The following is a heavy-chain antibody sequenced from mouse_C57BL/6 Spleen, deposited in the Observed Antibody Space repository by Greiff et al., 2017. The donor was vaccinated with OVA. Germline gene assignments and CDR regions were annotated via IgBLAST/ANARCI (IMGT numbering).Heavy chain of an antibody. V-gene: IGHV5-17*01. D-gene: IGHD1-1*01. CDR3: GRSYGSSYRDAMDY. CDR2: ISSGSSTI. CDR1: GFTFSDYG. Sequence: EVMLVESGGGLVKPGGSLQLSCAASGFTFSDYGMHWVRQAPEKGLEWVAYISSGSSTIYYAATVKGRFTISRDNAKNTLFLQMTSLRSEETAMYYCGRSYGSSYRDAMDYWGQGTSVTVSS. J-gene: IGHJ4*01.